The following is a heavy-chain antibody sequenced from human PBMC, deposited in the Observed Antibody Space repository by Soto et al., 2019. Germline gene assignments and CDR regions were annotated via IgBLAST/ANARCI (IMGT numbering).Heavy chain of an antibody. CDR3: ARDQGRMTTVPVGMDV. J-gene: IGHJ6*02. D-gene: IGHD4-4*01. CDR2: IIPIFGTA. V-gene: IGHV1-69*06. Sequence: QVQLVQSGAEVKKPGSSVKVSCKASGGTFSSYAISWVRQAPGHGLEWMGGIIPIFGTANYAQKFQGRVTITADKSTSTAYMELSSLRSEDTAVYYCARDQGRMTTVPVGMDVWGQGTTVTVSS. CDR1: GGTFSSYA.